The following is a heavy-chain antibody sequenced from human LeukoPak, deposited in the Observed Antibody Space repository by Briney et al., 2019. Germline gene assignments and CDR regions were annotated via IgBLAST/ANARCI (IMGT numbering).Heavy chain of an antibody. CDR1: GYTFTGYY. V-gene: IGHV1-2*02. CDR2: INPNSGGT. Sequence: ASVKVSCKASGYTFTGYYMHWVRQAPGQGLEWMGWINPNSGGTNYAQKFQGRVTMTRDTSISTAYMELSRLRSDDTAVYYCARDAGYYYGSGSLYYFDYWGQGTLVTVSS. J-gene: IGHJ4*02. D-gene: IGHD3-10*01. CDR3: ARDAGYYYGSGSLYYFDY.